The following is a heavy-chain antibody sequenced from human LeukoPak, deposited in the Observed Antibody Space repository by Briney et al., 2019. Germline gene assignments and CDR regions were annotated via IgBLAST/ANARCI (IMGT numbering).Heavy chain of an antibody. CDR1: GFTFSSYS. CDR3: ARGDGYNFFDY. V-gene: IGHV3-48*01. D-gene: IGHD5-24*01. J-gene: IGHJ4*02. Sequence: GGSLRLSCAASGFTFSSYSMNWVRQAPGKGLEWVSYISSSSSTIYYADSVKGRFTISRDNSENTLYLQMKSLRAEDTAVYYCARGDGYNFFDYWGQGALVTVSS. CDR2: ISSSSSTI.